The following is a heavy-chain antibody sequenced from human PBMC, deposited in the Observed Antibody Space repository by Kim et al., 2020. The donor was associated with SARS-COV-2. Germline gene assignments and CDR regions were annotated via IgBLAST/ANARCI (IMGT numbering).Heavy chain of an antibody. J-gene: IGHJ4*02. D-gene: IGHD5-12*01. V-gene: IGHV4-59*09. Sequence: GRPSYNPSLKRRVTISVDTSKNQFSLKLSAVTAADTAVYYCARGRGYYSYWGQGTLVTVSS. CDR2: GRP. CDR3: ARGRGYYSY.